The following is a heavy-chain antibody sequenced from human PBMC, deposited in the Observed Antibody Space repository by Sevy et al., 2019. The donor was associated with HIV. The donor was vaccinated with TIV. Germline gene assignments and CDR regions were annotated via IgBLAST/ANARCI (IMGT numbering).Heavy chain of an antibody. CDR1: GGSISNYF. D-gene: IGHD6-13*01. J-gene: IGHJ4*02. Sequence: SGTLSLTCTVSGGSISNYFWSWIRQPPGKGLEWIGYIYYSGSTNYNPSLKSRVTISVETSKNQFSLKLSSVTAAETAVYYCARESIGAVGDFDYWGQGTLVTVSS. CDR2: IYYSGST. CDR3: ARESIGAVGDFDY. V-gene: IGHV4-59*01.